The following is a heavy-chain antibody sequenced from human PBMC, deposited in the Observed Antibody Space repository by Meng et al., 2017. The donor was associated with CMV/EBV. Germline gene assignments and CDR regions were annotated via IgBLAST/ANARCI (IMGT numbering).Heavy chain of an antibody. Sequence: GESLKISCAASGFTFSSYAMHWVRQAPGKGLEWVAVISYDGSNKYYADSVKGRFTISRDNSKNTLYLQMNSLRAGDTAVYYCARDLGYGDYVGYFDYWGQGTLVTVSS. CDR1: GFTFSSYA. CDR2: ISYDGSNK. J-gene: IGHJ4*02. D-gene: IGHD4-17*01. CDR3: ARDLGYGDYVGYFDY. V-gene: IGHV3-30-3*01.